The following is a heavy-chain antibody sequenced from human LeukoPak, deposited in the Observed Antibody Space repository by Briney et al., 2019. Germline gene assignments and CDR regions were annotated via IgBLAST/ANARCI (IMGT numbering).Heavy chain of an antibody. J-gene: IGHJ6*02. CDR1: GFTISDHY. Sequence: PGGSLRLSWAAAGFTISDHYMDWVRQAPGKGREWVGRIRKKANSYRTEFAASVKGRFTLSRDDSKSIAYLQMNSLKTEDTAVYYCTSPGDWGYYYYGMDVWGQGTTVTVSS. D-gene: IGHD2-21*02. CDR2: IRKKANSYRT. CDR3: TSPGDWGYYYYGMDV. V-gene: IGHV3-72*01.